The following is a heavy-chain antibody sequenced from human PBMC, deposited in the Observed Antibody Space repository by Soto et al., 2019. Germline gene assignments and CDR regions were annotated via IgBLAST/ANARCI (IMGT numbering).Heavy chain of an antibody. CDR3: AREWGIAETYYYYGMDV. CDR2: IYHSGST. D-gene: IGHD6-13*01. Sequence: SETLSLTCAVSGGSISSSNWWSWVRQPPGNGLEWIGEIYHSGSTNYNPSLKSRVTISVDKSKNQFSLKLSSVTAADTAVYYCAREWGIAETYYYYGMDVWGQGTTVTVSS. CDR1: GGSISSSNW. J-gene: IGHJ6*02. V-gene: IGHV4-4*02.